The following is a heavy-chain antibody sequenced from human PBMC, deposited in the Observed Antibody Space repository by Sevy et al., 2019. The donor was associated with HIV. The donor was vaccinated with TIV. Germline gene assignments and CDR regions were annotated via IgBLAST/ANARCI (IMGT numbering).Heavy chain of an antibody. CDR2: ISSSSSYI. J-gene: IGHJ4*02. D-gene: IGHD3-16*01. Sequence: GGSLRLSCAASGFTFSSYSMNWVRQAPGKGLEWVSSISSSSSYIYYADPVKGRITTSRDNAKNSLYLQMNSLRAEDTAVYYCARPSHERGDDYWGQGTLVTVSS. CDR3: ARPSHERGDDY. V-gene: IGHV3-21*01. CDR1: GFTFSSYS.